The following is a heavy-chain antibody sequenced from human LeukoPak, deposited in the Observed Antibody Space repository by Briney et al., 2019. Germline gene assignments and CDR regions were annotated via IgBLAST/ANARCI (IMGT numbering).Heavy chain of an antibody. CDR3: ATYIVVVTAIQYYFDY. CDR1: GYTFTSYY. CDR2: FDPEDGET. Sequence: ASVKVSCKASGYTFTSYYMHWVRQAPGKGLEWMGGFDPEDGETIYAQKFQGRVTMTEDTSTDTAYMELSSLRSEDTAVYYCATYIVVVTAIQYYFDYSRQGTLVTVSS. D-gene: IGHD2-21*02. J-gene: IGHJ4*02. V-gene: IGHV1-24*01.